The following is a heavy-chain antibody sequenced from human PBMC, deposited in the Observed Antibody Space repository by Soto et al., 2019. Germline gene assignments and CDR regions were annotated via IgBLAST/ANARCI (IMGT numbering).Heavy chain of an antibody. D-gene: IGHD3-3*01. CDR3: TRDRPPFGVVKTYYYGMDV. CDR1: GFTFGDYA. J-gene: IGHJ6*02. CDR2: IRSKAYGGTT. Sequence: SGGSLRLSCTASGFTFGDYAMSWFRQAPGEGLEWVGFIRSKAYGGTTEYAASVKGRFTISRDDSKSIAYLQMNSLKTEDTAVYYCTRDRPPFGVVKTYYYGMDVWGQGTTVTVSS. V-gene: IGHV3-49*03.